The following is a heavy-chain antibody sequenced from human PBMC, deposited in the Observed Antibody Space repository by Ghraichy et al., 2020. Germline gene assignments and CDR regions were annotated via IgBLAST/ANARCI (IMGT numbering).Heavy chain of an antibody. CDR3: ARRGYGDFMYYFDY. V-gene: IGHV1-18*01. CDR1: GYTFTSYG. D-gene: IGHD4-17*01. CDR2: ISAYNGNT. Sequence: ASVKVSCKASGYTFTSYGISWVRQAPGQGLKWMGWISAYNGNTNYAQKLQGRVTMTTDTSTSTAYMELRSLRSDDTAVYYCARRGYGDFMYYFDYWGQGTLVTVSS. J-gene: IGHJ4*02.